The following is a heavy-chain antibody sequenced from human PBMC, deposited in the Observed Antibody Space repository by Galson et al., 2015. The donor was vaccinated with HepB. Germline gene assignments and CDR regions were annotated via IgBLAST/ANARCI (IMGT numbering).Heavy chain of an antibody. CDR1: GGSINSGAYS. D-gene: IGHD5-18*01. CDR2: IYDSGNN. CDR3: ARASPGYAYGTGDAFDI. V-gene: IGHV4-30-4*07. J-gene: IGHJ3*02. Sequence: TLSLTCAVSGGSINSGAYSWSWIRQPPGKGLEWIGYIYDSGNNYYNPSLKSRVSISLDTSKKQFSLNLRSVTAADTAVYYCARASPGYAYGTGDAFDIWGQGTLVTVSA.